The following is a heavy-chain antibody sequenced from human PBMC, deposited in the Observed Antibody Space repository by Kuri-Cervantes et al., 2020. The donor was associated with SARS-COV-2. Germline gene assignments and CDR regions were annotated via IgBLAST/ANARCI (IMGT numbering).Heavy chain of an antibody. V-gene: IGHV3-23*01. Sequence: GGSLRLSCAASGFTVSSNYMSWVRQAPGKGLEWVSAISGSGGSTYYADSVKGRFTISRDNAKNSLYLQMNSLRAEDTAVYYCARGAPYYDFWSGYPNLYYYYYGMDVWGQGTLVTVSS. J-gene: IGHJ6*02. CDR1: GFTVSSNY. CDR3: ARGAPYYDFWSGYPNLYYYYYGMDV. CDR2: ISGSGGST. D-gene: IGHD3-3*01.